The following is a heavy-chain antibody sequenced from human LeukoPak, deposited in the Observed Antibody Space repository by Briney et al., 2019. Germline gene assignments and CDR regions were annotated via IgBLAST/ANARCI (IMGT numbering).Heavy chain of an antibody. J-gene: IGHJ4*02. CDR2: ISSSSITI. D-gene: IGHD2-15*01. Sequence: GGSLRLSCAASGFTFSSYSVNWVRQAPGKGLEWVSFISSSSITIYYADSVKGRFTISRDNAEKSLYLQMNSLRAEDMAVYYCARDRGGSYSAIDYWGQGTLVTVSS. CDR3: ARDRGGSYSAIDY. CDR1: GFTFSSYS. V-gene: IGHV3-48*04.